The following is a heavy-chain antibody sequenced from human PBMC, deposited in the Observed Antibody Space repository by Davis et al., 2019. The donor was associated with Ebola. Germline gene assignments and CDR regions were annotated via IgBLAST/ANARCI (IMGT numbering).Heavy chain of an antibody. CDR1: GFPVSTNY. V-gene: IGHV3-53*01. CDR3: AGRRYLDAIFGMDV. D-gene: IGHD3-9*01. Sequence: PGKSLKISCAASGFPVSTNYMNWVRQAPGKGLEWVSGIYSGGRTYYADSVKGRFTISRDISENTVYLQLNGLRAEDSAVYFCAGRRYLDAIFGMDVWGTGTTVTVSS. CDR2: IYSGGRT. J-gene: IGHJ6*04.